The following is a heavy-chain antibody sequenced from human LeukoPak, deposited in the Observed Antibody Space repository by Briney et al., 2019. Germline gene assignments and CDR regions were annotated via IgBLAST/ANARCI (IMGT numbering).Heavy chain of an antibody. V-gene: IGHV3-23*01. J-gene: IGHJ4*02. D-gene: IGHD3-22*01. CDR1: GFTFSSYA. CDR2: ISGSGYGT. CDR3: ANLDYYDTELDY. Sequence: GGSLILSCAASGFTFSSYAMTWVRQAPGKGLEWVSGISGSGYGTYYADSVKGRFTISRDNSKNTLYLQMNSLRVEDTAVYYCANLDYYDTELDYWGQGTLVTVSS.